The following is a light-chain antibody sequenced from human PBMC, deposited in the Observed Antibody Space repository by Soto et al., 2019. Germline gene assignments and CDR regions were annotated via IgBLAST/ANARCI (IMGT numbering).Light chain of an antibody. Sequence: DIQMTQSPSSLSASVGDRVTITCRAGQSISRYLNWYQHQPGKAPKLLIYDVSILQSGVPSRFHGSETWTDFTLTISSLQPEDFATYYCQQSYSSPITFGQGTRLEVK. V-gene: IGKV1-39*01. CDR1: QSISRY. CDR2: DVS. J-gene: IGKJ5*01. CDR3: QQSYSSPIT.